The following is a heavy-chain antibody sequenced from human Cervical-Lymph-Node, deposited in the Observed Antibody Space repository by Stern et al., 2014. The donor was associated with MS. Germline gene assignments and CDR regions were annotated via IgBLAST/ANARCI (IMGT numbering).Heavy chain of an antibody. V-gene: IGHV1-18*01. CDR3: AVDRTRGEDAFDI. CDR2: ISSYNGSP. CDR1: GYAFTSNS. D-gene: IGHD1-14*01. Sequence: QVQLVQSGTEVKKPGASVKVSCKAFGYAFTSNSINWVRQAPGQGLAWMGWISSYNGSPNYSKKVQGIVTMTTDTSTTTVSLERRSLRSDDTAVYYCAVDRTRGEDAFDIWGQGTMVIVSS. J-gene: IGHJ3*02.